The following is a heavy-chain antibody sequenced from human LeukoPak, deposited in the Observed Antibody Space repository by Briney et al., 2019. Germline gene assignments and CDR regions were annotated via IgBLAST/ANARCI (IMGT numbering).Heavy chain of an antibody. J-gene: IGHJ4*02. V-gene: IGHV1-2*03. CDR3: ARANWNGLYYFDY. D-gene: IGHD1-1*01. CDR2: INPNSGGT. Sequence: GASVKVSCKASGYTFTGYYMHWVQQAPGQGLEWMGWINPNSGGTNYAQEFQGRVTMTRDTSISTAYMELSRLRSDDTAVYYCARANWNGLYYFDYWGQGTLVTVSS. CDR1: GYTFTGYY.